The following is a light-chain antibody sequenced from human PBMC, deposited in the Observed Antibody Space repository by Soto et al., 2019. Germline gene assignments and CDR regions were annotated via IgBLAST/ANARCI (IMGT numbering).Light chain of an antibody. CDR3: QSYDTSRGV. V-gene: IGLV1-40*01. CDR2: GNS. CDR1: SSNIGAGYD. J-gene: IGLJ1*01. Sequence: QSVVTQPPSVSGAPGQRVTISCTGSSSNIGAGYDVNWYQQLPGTAPKLLIFGNSNRPSGVPDRFSGSKSGTSASLAITGLQAEDEADYYCQSYDTSRGVFGTGTKLTVL.